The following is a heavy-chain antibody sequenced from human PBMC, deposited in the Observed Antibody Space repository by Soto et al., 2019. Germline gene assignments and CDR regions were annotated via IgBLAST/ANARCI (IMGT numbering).Heavy chain of an antibody. CDR2: IYFSGET. Sequence: SETLSLTCTVSADSLTRGSYYWTWIRQPTGKGLERIGEIYFSGETKYNPSLHSPASISIDTSRNQFALRLTSVSAADTAGYFCARGLLVYGTYYFDHWGQGILVTVSS. CDR3: ARGLLVYGTYYFDH. J-gene: IGHJ4*02. V-gene: IGHV4-61*10. CDR1: ADSLTRGSYY. D-gene: IGHD2-8*01.